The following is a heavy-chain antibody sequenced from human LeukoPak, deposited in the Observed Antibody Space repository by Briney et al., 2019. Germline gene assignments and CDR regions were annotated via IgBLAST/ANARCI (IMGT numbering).Heavy chain of an antibody. CDR2: IYSGGST. Sequence: GGSLRLSCAASGFTVSSNYMSWVRQAPGKGLEWVSVIYSGGSTYYADSVKGRFTISRDNSKNTLYLQMNTLRAEDTAVYYCARVGFDGGSSGYYYGGFDYWGQGTLVTVSS. CDR3: ARVGFDGGSSGYYYGGFDY. V-gene: IGHV3-66*01. D-gene: IGHD3-22*01. CDR1: GFTVSSNY. J-gene: IGHJ4*02.